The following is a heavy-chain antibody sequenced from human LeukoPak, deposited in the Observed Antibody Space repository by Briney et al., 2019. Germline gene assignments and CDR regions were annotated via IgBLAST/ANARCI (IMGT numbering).Heavy chain of an antibody. CDR2: ISWNSGSI. J-gene: IGHJ5*02. D-gene: IGHD3-10*01. Sequence: GGSLRLSCAASGFTFDDYAMHWVRQAPGKGLEWVSGISWNSGSIGYADSVKGRFTISRDNAKNSLYLQMNSLRAEDTALYYCARDQGSYYNGNNWFDPWGQGTLVTVSS. V-gene: IGHV3-9*01. CDR1: GFTFDDYA. CDR3: ARDQGSYYNGNNWFDP.